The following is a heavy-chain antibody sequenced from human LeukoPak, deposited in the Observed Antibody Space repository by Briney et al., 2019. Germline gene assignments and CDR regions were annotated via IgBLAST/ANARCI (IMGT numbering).Heavy chain of an antibody. Sequence: GASVKVSCKASGYTFTSYAFSWVRQAPGQGLEWMGWISANNGNTNYAQKLQGRVTMTTDTSTSTAYMELRSLRSDDTAVYYCARVHHGDGGNWFDPWGQGTLVTVSS. CDR1: GYTFTSYA. CDR2: ISANNGNT. D-gene: IGHD4-17*01. CDR3: ARVHHGDGGNWFDP. V-gene: IGHV1-18*01. J-gene: IGHJ5*02.